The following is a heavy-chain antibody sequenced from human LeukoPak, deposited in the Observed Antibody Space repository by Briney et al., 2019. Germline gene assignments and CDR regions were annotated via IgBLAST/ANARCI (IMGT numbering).Heavy chain of an antibody. D-gene: IGHD3-10*01. CDR1: GFIFSSYS. CDR2: ISSISSYI. V-gene: IGHV3-21*01. J-gene: IGHJ4*02. Sequence: GGSLSLACAASGFIFSSYSMNWVSQAAGKVLEWVSSISSISSYIYYADSVEGRFTISRHNGKNSLYLQMNSLRAEDTAVYYCARDAGGEITMVRGVLDYWGQGTLVTVSS. CDR3: ARDAGGEITMVRGVLDY.